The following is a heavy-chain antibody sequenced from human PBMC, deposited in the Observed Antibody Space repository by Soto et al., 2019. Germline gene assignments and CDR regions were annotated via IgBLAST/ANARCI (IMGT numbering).Heavy chain of an antibody. J-gene: IGHJ4*02. V-gene: IGHV3-74*01. Sequence: EVPLVEAGGGLVQPGGSLRLSCAASGFTFTSYWMHWVRQGPGKGLEWVSRINSDGSSTAYADSVKSRFTISRDNAKNTLYLQMDSLRDDDTGIYYCAKRELNSTGLPRWGQGTQVSVSS. CDR3: AKRELNSTGLPR. D-gene: IGHD3-9*01. CDR2: INSDGSST. CDR1: GFTFTSYW.